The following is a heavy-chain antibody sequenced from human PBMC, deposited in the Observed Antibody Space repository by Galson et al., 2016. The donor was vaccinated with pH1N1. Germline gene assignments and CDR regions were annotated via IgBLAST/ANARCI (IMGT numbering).Heavy chain of an antibody. CDR2: IYHSGST. CDR1: GYSIRSGSY. CDR3: VRISDGGNDEGEPYYFDL. J-gene: IGHJ4*02. V-gene: IGHV4-38-2*02. Sequence: ETLSLTCTVSGYSIRSGSYWGWVRQSPGKGLEWIASIYHSGSTYSNVALKSRLSISVDTARNKFSLELGSVTAADTAFYYCVRISDGGNDEGEPYYFDLWGQGTLVAVSS. D-gene: IGHD1-26*01.